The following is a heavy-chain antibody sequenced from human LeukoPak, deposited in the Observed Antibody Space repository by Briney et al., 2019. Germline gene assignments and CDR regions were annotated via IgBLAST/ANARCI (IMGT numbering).Heavy chain of an antibody. J-gene: IGHJ4*02. CDR3: ARDNDFDY. CDR2: ISAYNGNT. Sequence: RASVKVSCKASGNTFTNNGISWVRQAPGQGLEWMGWISAYNGNTNYAQKFQGRVTMTRDMSTSTVYMELSSLRSEDTAVYYCARDNDFDYWGQGTLVTVSS. V-gene: IGHV1-18*01. CDR1: GNTFTNNG. D-gene: IGHD2-8*01.